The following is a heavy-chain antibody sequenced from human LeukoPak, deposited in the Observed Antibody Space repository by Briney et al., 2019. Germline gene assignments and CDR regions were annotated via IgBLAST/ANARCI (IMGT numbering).Heavy chain of an antibody. CDR3: VLTGLYYYGMDV. Sequence: QSGGSLRLSCAASGFTFSDYSMSWVRQAPGKGLEWVSAIVGSGVSKYSADSVKGRFTISRDNSKNILFLQMNSLRAEDTAIYYCVLTGLYYYGMDVWGQGTTVIVSS. CDR1: GFTFSDYS. V-gene: IGHV3-23*01. CDR2: IVGSGVSK. D-gene: IGHD1-20*01. J-gene: IGHJ6*02.